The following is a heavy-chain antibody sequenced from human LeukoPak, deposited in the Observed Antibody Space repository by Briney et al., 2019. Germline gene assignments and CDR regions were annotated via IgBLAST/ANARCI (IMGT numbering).Heavy chain of an antibody. D-gene: IGHD3-3*01. V-gene: IGHV4-30-4*01. Sequence: SEPLSLTCTVSGGSISSGDYYWSWIRQPPGKGLEWIGYIYYSGSTYYNPSLKSRVTISVDTSKNQFSLKLSSVTAADTAVYYCARAPYYDFWSGHHYYGMDVWGQGTTVTVSS. CDR3: ARAPYYDFWSGHHYYGMDV. CDR2: IYYSGST. CDR1: GGSISSGDYY. J-gene: IGHJ6*02.